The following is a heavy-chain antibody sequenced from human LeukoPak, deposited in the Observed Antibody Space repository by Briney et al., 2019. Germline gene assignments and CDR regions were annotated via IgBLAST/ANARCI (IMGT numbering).Heavy chain of an antibody. J-gene: IGHJ4*02. V-gene: IGHV1-8*03. CDR2: MNPNSGNT. Sequence: GASVKVSCKASGYTFTSYDINWVRQATGQGLEWMGWMNPNSGNTGYAQKFQGRVTITRNTSISTAYMELSSLRSDDTALYYCARTLYIAAVPGGFDYWGQGTLVTVSS. CDR3: ARTLYIAAVPGGFDY. CDR1: GYTFTSYD. D-gene: IGHD6-13*01.